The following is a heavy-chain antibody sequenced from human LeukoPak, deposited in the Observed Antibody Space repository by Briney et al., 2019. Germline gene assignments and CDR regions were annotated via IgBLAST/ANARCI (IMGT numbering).Heavy chain of an antibody. J-gene: IGHJ4*02. D-gene: IGHD3-22*01. CDR2: INPNSGGT. CDR3: AREAAHGMIVVVITNFDY. CDR1: GYTFTGYY. V-gene: IGHV1-2*06. Sequence: ASVKVSCKASGYTFTGYYMHWVRQAPGQGLEWMGRINPNSGGTNYAQKFQGRVTMTRDTSISTAYMELSRLRSDDTAVYYCAREAAHGMIVVVITNFDYWGQGTLVTVSS.